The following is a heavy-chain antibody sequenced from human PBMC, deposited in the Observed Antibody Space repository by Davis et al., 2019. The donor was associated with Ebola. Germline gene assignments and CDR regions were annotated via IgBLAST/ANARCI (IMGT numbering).Heavy chain of an antibody. CDR3: AREGIYYGSGSYRTKYYYYGMDV. J-gene: IGHJ6*02. CDR1: RGTLSRHA. CDR2: IIPIFGTA. Sequence: SVKVSCKASRGTLSRHAISWVRQAPGQGLEWMGGIIPIFGTANYAQKFQGRVTITAGESTSTAYMELSSLRSEDTAVYYCAREGIYYGSGSYRTKYYYYGMDVWGQGTTVTVSS. D-gene: IGHD3-10*01. V-gene: IGHV1-69*13.